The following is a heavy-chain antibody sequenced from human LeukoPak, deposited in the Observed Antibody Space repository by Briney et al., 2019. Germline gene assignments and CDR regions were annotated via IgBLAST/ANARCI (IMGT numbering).Heavy chain of an antibody. D-gene: IGHD2-2*01. J-gene: IGHJ5*02. V-gene: IGHV4-59*01. Sequence: SETLSLTCTVSGGSISSYYWSWFRQPPGKGLEWIGYIYYSGSTNYNPSLKSRVTISVDTSKNQFSLKLSSVTAADTAVYYCAREGVGTSLNGGLWFDPWGQGTLVTVSS. CDR3: AREGVGTSLNGGLWFDP. CDR1: GGSISSYY. CDR2: IYYSGST.